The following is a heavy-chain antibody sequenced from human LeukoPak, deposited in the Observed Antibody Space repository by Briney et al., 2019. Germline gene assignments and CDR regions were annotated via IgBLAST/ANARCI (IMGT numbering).Heavy chain of an antibody. CDR2: IYSDDST. D-gene: IGHD3-16*01. CDR3: ARVYWHDNGEYFQH. J-gene: IGHJ1*01. Sequence: GGSLRLSCAASGFTVSSHYMRWVRQAPGKGLEWVLVIYSDDSTYSADSLKGRFTISRDISKNTLFLQMNSLRAEDTAVYYCARVYWHDNGEYFQHWGQGTLVTVSS. V-gene: IGHV3-66*01. CDR1: GFTVSSHY.